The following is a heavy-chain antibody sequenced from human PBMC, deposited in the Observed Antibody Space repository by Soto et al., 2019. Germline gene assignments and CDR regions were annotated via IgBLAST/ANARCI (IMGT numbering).Heavy chain of an antibody. CDR2: ISGSGGST. D-gene: IGHD3-10*01. CDR1: GFTFSSYA. CDR3: AKDRGGRDGHMKLLHYYYGMDV. J-gene: IGHJ6*02. V-gene: IGHV3-23*01. Sequence: GGSLRLSCAASGFTFSSYAMSWVRQAPGKGLEWVSAISGSGGSTYYADSVKGRFTISRDNSKNTLYLQMNSLRAEDTAVYYCAKDRGGRDGHMKLLHYYYGMDVWGQGTTVTVSS.